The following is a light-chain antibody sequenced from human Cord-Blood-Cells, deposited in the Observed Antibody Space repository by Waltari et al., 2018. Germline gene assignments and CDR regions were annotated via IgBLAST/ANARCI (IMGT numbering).Light chain of an antibody. CDR1: RSDVGGYNY. V-gene: IGLV2-14*01. J-gene: IGLJ1*01. Sequence: QSALTQPASVSGSPGQSITITCPGTRSDVGGYNYVSWYQPHPGQAPKLRIYDVSNRPAGVSNRFSGSKSGNTASLTISGLQAEDEADYYCSSYTSRSTYVFGTGTKVTVL. CDR2: DVS. CDR3: SSYTSRSTYV.